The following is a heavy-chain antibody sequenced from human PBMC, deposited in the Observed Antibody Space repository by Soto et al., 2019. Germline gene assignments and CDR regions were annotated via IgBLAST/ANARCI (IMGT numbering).Heavy chain of an antibody. J-gene: IGHJ5*02. Sequence: PSETLSLTCTVSGGSINNYYWSWIRQPPGKGLEWIGYIYDSGSTNYNPSLKSRVTMSVDTSKNQFSLNLSSVTAADTAVYYCAREHGFSYGFNYFDPWAQGTLVTVS. CDR1: GGSINNYY. CDR3: AREHGFSYGFNYFDP. V-gene: IGHV4-59*01. CDR2: IYDSGST. D-gene: IGHD5-18*01.